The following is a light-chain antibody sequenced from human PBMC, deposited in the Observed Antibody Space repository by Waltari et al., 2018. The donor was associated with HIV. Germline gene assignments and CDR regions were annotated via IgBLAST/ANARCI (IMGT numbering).Light chain of an antibody. CDR3: SSYTTTSTVV. J-gene: IGLJ2*01. CDR1: NSDVGGYKY. V-gene: IGLV2-14*01. CDR2: EVT. Sequence: QSALTQPASVSGSPGQSITISWMGPNSDVGGYKYVSWYQQHPGKAPKLLIYEVTNRPSGISNRFSGSKSGNTASLTISGLQAEDEADYYCSSYTTTSTVVFGGGTKLTVL.